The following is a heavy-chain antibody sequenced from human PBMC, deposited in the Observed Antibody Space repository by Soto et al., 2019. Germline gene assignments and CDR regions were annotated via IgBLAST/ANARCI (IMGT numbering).Heavy chain of an antibody. J-gene: IGHJ4*02. CDR1: GGTFKNYG. V-gene: IGHV1-69*12. D-gene: IGHD1-1*01. Sequence: QVQLVQSGAEVKKPGSSVKVSCRTSGGTFKNYGFSWGRQAPGQGLEWMGGIIPMFGIANYGQIFQGRLTIIADESTSTAYMELSSLKPEDTAVYYCAGEVGGTGLHFWGQGTLVIVSS. CDR3: AGEVGGTGLHF. CDR2: IIPMFGIA.